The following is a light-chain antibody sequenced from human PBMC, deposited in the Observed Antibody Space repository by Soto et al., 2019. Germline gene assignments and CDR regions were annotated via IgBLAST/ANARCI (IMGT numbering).Light chain of an antibody. CDR2: DVS. CDR3: TSYTSTTTPV. Sequence: QSVLTQPASVSGSPGQSITISCTGINSDVGGYNYVSWYQHHPGKAPKLMIYDVSNRPSGVSNRFSGSESGNTASLTISGLQAEDEADYYCTSYTSTTTPVFGRGTKVTVL. V-gene: IGLV2-14*03. CDR1: NSDVGGYNY. J-gene: IGLJ2*01.